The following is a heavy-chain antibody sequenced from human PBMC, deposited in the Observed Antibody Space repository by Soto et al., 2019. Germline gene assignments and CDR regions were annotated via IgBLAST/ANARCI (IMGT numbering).Heavy chain of an antibody. V-gene: IGHV1-69*13. CDR1: GGTFSSYA. Sequence: EASVKVSCKASGGTFSSYAISWVRQAPGQGLEWMGGIIPIFGTANYAQKFQGRVTIAADESTSTAYMELSSLRSEDTAVYYCARHEGCGGDCYSGRVDYWGQGTLVTVSS. J-gene: IGHJ4*02. CDR3: ARHEGCGGDCYSGRVDY. CDR2: IIPIFGTA. D-gene: IGHD2-21*02.